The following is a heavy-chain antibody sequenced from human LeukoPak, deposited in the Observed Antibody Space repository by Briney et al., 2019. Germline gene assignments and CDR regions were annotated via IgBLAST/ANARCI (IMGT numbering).Heavy chain of an antibody. CDR1: GGSFSGYY. CDR3: ASSVPAATNWFDP. Sequence: KPSETLSLTCAVYGGSFSGYYWSWIRQPPGKGLEWFGEINHSGSTNYNPSLKSRVTISVDTSKNQFSLKLSSVTAADTAVYYCASSVPAATNWFDPWGQGTLVTVSS. V-gene: IGHV4-34*01. D-gene: IGHD2-2*01. J-gene: IGHJ5*02. CDR2: INHSGST.